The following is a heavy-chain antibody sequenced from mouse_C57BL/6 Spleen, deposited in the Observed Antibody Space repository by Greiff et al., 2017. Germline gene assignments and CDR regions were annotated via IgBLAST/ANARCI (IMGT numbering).Heavy chain of an antibody. CDR1: GYAFSSSW. V-gene: IGHV1-82*01. Sequence: VQLQQSGPELVKPGASVKISCKASGYAFSSSWMNWVKQRPGKGLEWIGRTYPGDGDTNYNGKFKGKATLTADKSSSTAYMQLSSLTSEDSAVYFCARRELYYFDDWGQGTTLTVSS. CDR3: ARRELYYFDD. D-gene: IGHD4-1*01. CDR2: TYPGDGDT. J-gene: IGHJ2*01.